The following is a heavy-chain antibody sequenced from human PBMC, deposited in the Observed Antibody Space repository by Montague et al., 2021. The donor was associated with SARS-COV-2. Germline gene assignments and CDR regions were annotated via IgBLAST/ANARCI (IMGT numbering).Heavy chain of an antibody. CDR3: ARQRRWGLVSTPRFFDY. CDR1: GGSISSSSYY. Sequence: SETLSLTCTVSGGSISSSSYYWGWIRQPPGKGLEWIGSIYYSGSTYYNPSLKSRVTISVDTSKNQFSLKLSSVTAADTAVYYCARQRRWGLVSTPRFFDYWGQGTLVTVSS. V-gene: IGHV4-39*01. J-gene: IGHJ4*02. D-gene: IGHD6-19*01. CDR2: IYYSGST.